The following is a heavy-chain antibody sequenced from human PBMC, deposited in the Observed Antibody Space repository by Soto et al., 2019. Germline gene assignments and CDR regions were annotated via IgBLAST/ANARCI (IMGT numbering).Heavy chain of an antibody. Sequence: ETLSLTCTVSGGSISSSSYYWGWIRQPPGKGLEWIGSIHYSGSTYYNPSLKSRVTISVDTSKNQFSLKVSSVTAADTAVYYCARAAGYSSSNLNWFDPWGQGTLVTVSS. CDR1: GGSISSSSYY. CDR3: ARAAGYSSSNLNWFDP. J-gene: IGHJ5*02. V-gene: IGHV4-39*01. D-gene: IGHD6-13*01. CDR2: IHYSGST.